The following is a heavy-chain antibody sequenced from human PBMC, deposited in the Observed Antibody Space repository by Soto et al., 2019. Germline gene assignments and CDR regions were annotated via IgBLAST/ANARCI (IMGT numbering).Heavy chain of an antibody. CDR1: GFTFSSYD. V-gene: IGHV3-13*01. CDR3: ARGPISGYDSSWFDP. CDR2: IGTAGDT. D-gene: IGHD5-12*01. J-gene: IGHJ5*02. Sequence: PGGSLRLCCAASGFTFSSYDMHWVRQATGKGLEWVSAIGTAGDTYYPGSVKGRFTISRENAKNSLYLQMNSLRAGDTAVYYCARGPISGYDSSWFDPWGQGTLVTVSS.